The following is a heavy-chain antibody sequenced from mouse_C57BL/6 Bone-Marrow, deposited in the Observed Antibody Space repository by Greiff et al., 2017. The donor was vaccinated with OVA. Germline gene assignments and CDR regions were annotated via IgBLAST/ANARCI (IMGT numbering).Heavy chain of an antibody. CDR2: ISNLAYSI. V-gene: IGHV5-15*01. J-gene: IGHJ4*01. CDR3: ARRRLGYAMDY. CDR1: GFTFSDYG. Sequence: EVKLVESGGGLVQPGGSLKLSCAASGFTFSDYGMAWVRQAPRTGPEWVAFISNLAYSIYYADTVTGRFTISRENAKNTLYLEMSSLRSEDTAMYYCARRRLGYAMDYWGQGTSVTVSS. D-gene: IGHD2-4*01.